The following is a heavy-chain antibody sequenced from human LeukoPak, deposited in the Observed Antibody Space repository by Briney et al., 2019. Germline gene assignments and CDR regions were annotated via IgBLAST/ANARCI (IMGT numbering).Heavy chain of an antibody. CDR3: ARQGVVPNKAGWYFDL. CDR1: GGSISSSSYY. CDR2: IYYSGST. V-gene: IGHV4-39*01. D-gene: IGHD3-10*01. Sequence: PSETLSLTCTVSGGSISSSSYYWGWIRQPPGKGLEWIGSIYYSGSTYYNPSLKSRVTISVDTSKNQFSLKLSSVTAADTAVYYCARQGVVPNKAGWYFDLWGRGTLVTVSS. J-gene: IGHJ2*01.